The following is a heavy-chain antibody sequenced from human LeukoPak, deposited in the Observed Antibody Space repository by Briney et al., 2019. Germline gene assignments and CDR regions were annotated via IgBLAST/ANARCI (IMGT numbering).Heavy chain of an antibody. CDR2: ISSSSSYI. CDR1: GFTFSSYS. Sequence: PGGSLRLSCAASGFTFSSYSMNWVRQAPGKGLEWVSSISSSSSYIYYADSVKGRFTISRDNAKNSLYLQMNSLRAEDTAVYYCARHPARVVGVRGAFDIWGQGTMVTVSS. D-gene: IGHD1-26*01. V-gene: IGHV3-21*01. J-gene: IGHJ3*02. CDR3: ARHPARVVGVRGAFDI.